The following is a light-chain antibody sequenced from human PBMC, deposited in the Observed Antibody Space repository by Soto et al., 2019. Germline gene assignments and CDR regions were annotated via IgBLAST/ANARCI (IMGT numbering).Light chain of an antibody. CDR1: TIGSKS. V-gene: IGLV3-21*02. Sequence: SYELTQPPSLSVAPGQTARITCGGNTIGSKSVHWYQHCPGQAPVLVVYDDRDRPSGIPERFSGSSSRDTATLIISRVEAGDEADYYCQVYDERSDHWVFGGGTKVTVL. J-gene: IGLJ3*02. CDR2: DDR. CDR3: QVYDERSDHWV.